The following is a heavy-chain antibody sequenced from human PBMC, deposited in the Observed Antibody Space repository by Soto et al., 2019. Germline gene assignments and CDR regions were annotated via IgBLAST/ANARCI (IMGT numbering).Heavy chain of an antibody. CDR1: GYAFTTYG. J-gene: IGHJ4*02. CDR3: ARGRYGDY. D-gene: IGHD1-1*01. CDR2: ISAHNGNT. Sequence: QVHLVQSGAEVKKPGASVKVSCQASGYAFTTYGITWVRQAPGQGLEWMGWISAHNGNTNYALKLQGRVTVTRDTSTSTAYMELRSLRSDDTALYYCARGRYGDYWGQGALVTVSS. V-gene: IGHV1-18*01.